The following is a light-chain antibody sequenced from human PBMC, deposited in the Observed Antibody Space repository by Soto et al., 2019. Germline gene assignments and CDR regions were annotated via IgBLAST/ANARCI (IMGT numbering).Light chain of an antibody. V-gene: IGKV3-20*01. Sequence: ESVLTQSPGTQSLSPGERATLSCRASQSVSNAFFAWYQQKPGQAPRLLIYGASSRATGIPDRFSGSGSGTEFTLTISSLQPDEFATYYCQQYNTYSTVGQGTRLEIK. J-gene: IGKJ5*01. CDR1: QSVSNAF. CDR3: QQYNTYST. CDR2: GAS.